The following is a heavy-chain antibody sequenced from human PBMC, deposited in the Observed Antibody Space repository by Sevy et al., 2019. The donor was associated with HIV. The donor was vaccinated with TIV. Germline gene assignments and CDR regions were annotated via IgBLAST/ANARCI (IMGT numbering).Heavy chain of an antibody. Sequence: GESLKISCKGSGYSFTSYWIGWVRQMPGKGLEWMGIIYPGDSDTRYSPSFQGQVTISADKSISTAYLQWSSLKASDTAMYYCARLSYYYGSGKVWWFDPWGQGTLVTVSS. V-gene: IGHV5-51*01. CDR1: GYSFTSYW. CDR2: IYPGDSDT. D-gene: IGHD3-10*01. CDR3: ARLSYYYGSGKVWWFDP. J-gene: IGHJ5*02.